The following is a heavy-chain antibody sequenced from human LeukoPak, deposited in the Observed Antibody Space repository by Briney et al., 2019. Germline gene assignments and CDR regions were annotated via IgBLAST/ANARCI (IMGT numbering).Heavy chain of an antibody. CDR2: IRSSGTDT. Sequence: GSLRLSCAASGFASSSYAMSWVRQAPGKGLEWVASIRSSGTDTYYVDSVKGRFTISRDNSEKTLSLQMNSLSAEDTAVYYLAEGPQFDFLAGYAGFYFDYWGQGTPVTVSS. V-gene: IGHV3-23*01. J-gene: IGHJ4*02. CDR1: GFASSSYA. D-gene: IGHD3/OR15-3a*01. CDR3: AEGPQFDFLAGYAGFYFDY.